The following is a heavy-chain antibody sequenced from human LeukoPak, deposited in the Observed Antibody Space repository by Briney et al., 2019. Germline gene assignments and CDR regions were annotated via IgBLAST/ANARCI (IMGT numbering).Heavy chain of an antibody. J-gene: IGHJ6*03. V-gene: IGHV3-7*01. D-gene: IGHD1-1*01. Sequence: GGSLRLSCAASGFTFSSYWMSWVRQAPGKGLEWVANIKQDGSEKYYVDSVKGRFTISRDNAKNSLYLQMNSLRAEDTAVYYCAREPEVQLDSYYYYYYYMDVWGKGTTVTVPS. CDR3: AREPEVQLDSYYYYYYYMDV. CDR2: IKQDGSEK. CDR1: GFTFSSYW.